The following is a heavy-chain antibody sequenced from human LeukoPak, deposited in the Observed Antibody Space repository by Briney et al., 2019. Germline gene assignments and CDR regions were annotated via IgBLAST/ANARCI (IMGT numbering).Heavy chain of an antibody. J-gene: IGHJ4*02. CDR3: ARRLSSTSRKFDY. D-gene: IGHD2-2*01. CDR1: GGSFSGYY. V-gene: IGHV4-34*01. Sequence: SETLSLTCAVYGGSFSGYYWSWIRQPPGKGLEWIGEINHSGSTNYNPSLKSRVTISVDTSKNQFSLKLSSVTAADTAVYYRARRLSSTSRKFDYWGQGTLVTVSS. CDR2: INHSGST.